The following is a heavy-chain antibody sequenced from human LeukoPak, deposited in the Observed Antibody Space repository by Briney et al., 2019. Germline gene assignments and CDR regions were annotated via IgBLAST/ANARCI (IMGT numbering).Heavy chain of an antibody. V-gene: IGHV3-7*05. D-gene: IGHD6-6*01. Sequence: GGSLRLSCAASGFTFSSYWMSWVRQAPGKGLEWVANIKQDGSEEVYVDSVKGRFTISRDNAKNSLFLQMNTLRAEDTAVYYCARDPYSSTWSYGMDVWGRGTTVTVSS. CDR2: IKQDGSEE. CDR1: GFTFSSYW. CDR3: ARDPYSSTWSYGMDV. J-gene: IGHJ6*02.